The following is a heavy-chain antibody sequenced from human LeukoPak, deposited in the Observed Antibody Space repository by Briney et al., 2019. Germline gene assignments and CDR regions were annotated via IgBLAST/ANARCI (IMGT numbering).Heavy chain of an antibody. Sequence: GGSLRLSCAASGFTFSSYSMNWVRQAPGKGLEWVSSISSSSSYVYYADSVKGRFTISRDNAKNSLYLQTNSLRAEDTAVYYCVRGGYSSGWLVDYWGQGTLVTVSS. J-gene: IGHJ4*02. CDR2: ISSSSSYV. CDR1: GFTFSSYS. V-gene: IGHV3-21*01. CDR3: VRGGYSSGWLVDY. D-gene: IGHD6-19*01.